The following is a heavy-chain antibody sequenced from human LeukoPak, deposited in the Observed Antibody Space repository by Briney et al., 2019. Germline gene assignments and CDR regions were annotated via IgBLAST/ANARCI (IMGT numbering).Heavy chain of an antibody. D-gene: IGHD3-10*01. CDR2: ISSDSSTI. J-gene: IGHJ4*02. CDR3: ALVRGVIFDN. Sequence: PGGSLRLSCAASGFTFSRDSMNWVREAPGRGLERVSYISSDSSTIYYAGSVKGRFTISRDKAQKSLYLQMSSLRAEVTAVYSCALVRGVIFDNWGQGTLVTVSS. CDR1: GFTFSRDS. V-gene: IGHV3-48*01.